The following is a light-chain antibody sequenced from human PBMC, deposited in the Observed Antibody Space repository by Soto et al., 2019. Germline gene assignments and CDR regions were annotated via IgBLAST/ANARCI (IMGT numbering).Light chain of an antibody. CDR1: QTISRS. Sequence: DIQMTQSPSSLSASVGDRVTITCRASQTISRSLHWYEQRAGKAPKLLIYDTSKLQSGVPSRFRGSGSGTDFTLTISSLQPEDFATYYCQQSYSTPNTFGQGTKLEIK. CDR3: QQSYSTPNT. V-gene: IGKV1-39*01. CDR2: DTS. J-gene: IGKJ2*01.